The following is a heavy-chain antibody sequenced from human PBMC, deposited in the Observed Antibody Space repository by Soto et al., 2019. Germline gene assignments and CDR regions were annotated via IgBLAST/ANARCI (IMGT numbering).Heavy chain of an antibody. J-gene: IGHJ5*02. CDR2: IYYSGST. D-gene: IGHD1-26*01. Sequence: PSETLSLTCTVSGGSISSYYWSWIRQPPGKGLEWIGYIYYSGSTNYNPSLKSRVTISVDTSKNQFSLKLSSVTAADTAVYYCARDGREGPVRPNWFDPWGQGTLVTVSS. CDR3: ARDGREGPVRPNWFDP. V-gene: IGHV4-59*01. CDR1: GGSISSYY.